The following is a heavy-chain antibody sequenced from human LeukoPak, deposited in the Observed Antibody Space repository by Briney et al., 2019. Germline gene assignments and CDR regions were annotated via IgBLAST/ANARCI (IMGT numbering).Heavy chain of an antibody. V-gene: IGHV3-30*18. D-gene: IGHD2-21*02. Sequence: PGGSLRLSCAASGFTFSSYGMHWVRQAPGKGVEGVAVISYDGSNKYYADSVKGRFTISRDNSKTTLYLQMNSLRAEDTAVYYCAKDLGTYCGGDCYPDYWGQGTLVTVSS. CDR2: ISYDGSNK. CDR3: AKDLGTYCGGDCYPDY. J-gene: IGHJ4*02. CDR1: GFTFSSYG.